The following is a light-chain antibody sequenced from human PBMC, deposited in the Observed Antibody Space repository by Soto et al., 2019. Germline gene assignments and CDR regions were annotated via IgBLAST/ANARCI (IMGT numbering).Light chain of an antibody. CDR3: SSYTSGTTLYV. CDR2: ASS. V-gene: IGLV2-14*01. Sequence: QSALAQPASVSGSTGQSITISCTGTSSDVGSYNYVSWYQHPPGKAPRLIIYASSNRPSGVSHRFSGSRSGNTASLTISGLQAEDEADYYCSSYTSGTTLYVFGTGTKVTVL. CDR1: SSDVGSYNY. J-gene: IGLJ1*01.